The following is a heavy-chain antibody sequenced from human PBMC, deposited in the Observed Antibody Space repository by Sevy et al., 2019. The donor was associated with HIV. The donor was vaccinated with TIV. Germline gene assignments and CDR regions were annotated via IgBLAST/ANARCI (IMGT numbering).Heavy chain of an antibody. CDR3: VREGRNYEYVWGTYHSGF. V-gene: IGHV3-30*10. Sequence: GGYLRLSCAASGFSFNGYAMHWVRQAPGKGLEWLAVISYDGSVKYYTESVKGRFTISRDNTKNTLFLQLNSLVPEDTAVYYFVREGRNYEYVWGTYHSGFRAQGTLVTVSS. CDR1: GFSFNGYA. J-gene: IGHJ4*02. D-gene: IGHD3-16*02. CDR2: ISYDGSVK.